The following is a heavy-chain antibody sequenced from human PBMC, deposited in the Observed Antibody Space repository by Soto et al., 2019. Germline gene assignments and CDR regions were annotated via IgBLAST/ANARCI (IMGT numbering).Heavy chain of an antibody. CDR1: GGSISSGGYY. CDR3: ARVSFGTKRDYYYYYYGMDV. D-gene: IGHD3-3*01. J-gene: IGHJ6*02. CDR2: IYYSGST. V-gene: IGHV4-31*03. Sequence: PSETLSLTCTVSGGSISSGGYYWSWIRQHPGKGLEWIGYIYYSGSTYYNPSLKSRVTISVDTSKNQFSLKLSSVTAADTAVYYCARVSFGTKRDYYYYYYGMDVWGQGTTVTVSS.